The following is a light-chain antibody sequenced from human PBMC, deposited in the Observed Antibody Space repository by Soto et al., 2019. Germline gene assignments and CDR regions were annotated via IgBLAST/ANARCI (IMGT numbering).Light chain of an antibody. V-gene: IGKV3-20*01. CDR2: GAS. Sequence: EIELTQSPGTLSLSPGERATLSCRASQSVSSSYLAWYQQKPGQAPRLLIYGASNRATGTPDRFSGSGSGTDFTLTISRLEPEDFAAYHCQQYGSSPPMYTFGQGTKLEIK. J-gene: IGKJ2*01. CDR3: QQYGSSPPMYT. CDR1: QSVSSSY.